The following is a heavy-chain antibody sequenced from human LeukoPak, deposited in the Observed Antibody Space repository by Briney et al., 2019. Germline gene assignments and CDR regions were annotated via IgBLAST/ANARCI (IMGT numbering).Heavy chain of an antibody. CDR1: GYSISSGYY. Sequence: SETLSLTCTVSGYSISSGYYWGWIRQPPGKGLEWIGSIYHSGSTYYNLSLKSRVTISVDTSKNQFSLKLNSVTAADTAVYYCAIRVTGFDYWGQGTLVTVSS. V-gene: IGHV4-38-2*02. D-gene: IGHD5-18*01. CDR3: AIRVTGFDY. CDR2: IYHSGST. J-gene: IGHJ4*02.